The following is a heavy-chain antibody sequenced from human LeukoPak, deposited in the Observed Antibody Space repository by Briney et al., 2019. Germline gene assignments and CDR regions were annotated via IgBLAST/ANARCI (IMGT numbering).Heavy chain of an antibody. D-gene: IGHD6-13*01. Sequence: AGVKVSRKASGYIFTYYYMDWVRQAPGPELGWMGRIDPSRGGTNYAQKFQGRVTMTRDTSISTAYTEVSSLRSEDTATYYCARGRAAAHFDWGQGTLLTVSS. V-gene: IGHV1/OR15-1*01. CDR2: IDPSRGGT. J-gene: IGHJ4*02. CDR3: ARGRAAAHFD. CDR1: GYIFTYYY.